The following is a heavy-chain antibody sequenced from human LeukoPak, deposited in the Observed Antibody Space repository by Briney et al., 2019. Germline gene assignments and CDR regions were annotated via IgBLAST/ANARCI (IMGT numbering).Heavy chain of an antibody. D-gene: IGHD1-26*01. CDR1: GFTFSSYW. CDR3: ARGYRIVDLFCALL. Sequence: GGSLRLSCAASGFTFSSYWMSWVRQAPGKGLEWVANIKQDGSEKYYVDSVKGRFTISRDNAKNSLYLQMNALRAEDTTVYYCARGYRIVDLFCALLWGQGTMVTVSS. CDR2: IKQDGSEK. J-gene: IGHJ3*01. V-gene: IGHV3-7*01.